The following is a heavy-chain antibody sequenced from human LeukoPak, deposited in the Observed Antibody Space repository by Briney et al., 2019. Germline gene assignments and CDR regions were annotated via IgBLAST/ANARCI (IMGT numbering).Heavy chain of an antibody. J-gene: IGHJ4*02. CDR2: ISDTGATT. V-gene: IGHV3-23*01. Sequence: PGGSLRLSCAASGFTFNSYAMSWVRQAPGKGLEWVSAISDTGATTYDADSVKGRFTISRDNSRSTLYLQMNSLRAEDTALYYCAKDTSIGRYCTNGVCSPFDYWGQGTLVTVSS. CDR1: GFTFNSYA. D-gene: IGHD2-8*01. CDR3: AKDTSIGRYCTNGVCSPFDY.